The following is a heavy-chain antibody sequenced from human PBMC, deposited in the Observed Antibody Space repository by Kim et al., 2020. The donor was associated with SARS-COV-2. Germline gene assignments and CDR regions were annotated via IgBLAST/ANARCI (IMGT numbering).Heavy chain of an antibody. J-gene: IGHJ4*02. CDR2: INPHSGDT. CDR3: ASGVKHNCGRDCYSDYGDY. V-gene: IGHV1-2*02. D-gene: IGHD2-21*02. CDR1: GYTFTDYN. Sequence: ASVKVSCKASGYTFTDYNIHWVRQAPGQGLEWVGWINPHSGDTRYAQKFQGRVTMTRDTSISTAYMEVNRLTADDTAVYYCASGVKHNCGRDCYSDYGDYWGQGTLVTVSS.